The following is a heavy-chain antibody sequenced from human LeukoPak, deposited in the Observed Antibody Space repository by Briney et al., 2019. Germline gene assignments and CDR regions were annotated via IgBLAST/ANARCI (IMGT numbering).Heavy chain of an antibody. CDR1: GFTFTSYA. Sequence: GGSLRLSCAASGFTFTSYAMSWVRQAPGKGLEWDSTISGGGASAYYADSVKGRFTISRDNSKNTLYLQMNSLRAEDTALYYCAKAAYYDRSGYYENWGQGTLVAVSS. CDR2: ISGGGASA. V-gene: IGHV3-23*01. J-gene: IGHJ4*02. D-gene: IGHD3-22*01. CDR3: AKAAYYDRSGYYEN.